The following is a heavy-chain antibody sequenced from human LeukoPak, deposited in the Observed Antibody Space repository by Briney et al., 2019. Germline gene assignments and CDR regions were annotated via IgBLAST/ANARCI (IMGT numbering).Heavy chain of an antibody. CDR2: ISGSGGST. D-gene: IGHD6-13*01. CDR3: AKTSSSSWYQLYNWFDP. J-gene: IGHJ5*02. Sequence: GGSLRLSCAASGFTFSSYAMRWVRQAPGKGLEWVSAISGSGGSTYYADSVKGRFTISRDNSKNTLYLQMNSLRAEDTAVYYCAKTSSSSWYQLYNWFDPWGQGTLVTVSS. V-gene: IGHV3-23*01. CDR1: GFTFSSYA.